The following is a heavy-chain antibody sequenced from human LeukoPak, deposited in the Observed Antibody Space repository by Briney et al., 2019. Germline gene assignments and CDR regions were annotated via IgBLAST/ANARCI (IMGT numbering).Heavy chain of an antibody. Sequence: SETLSLTCAVYGRSFSGYYWSWIRQPPGKGLEWIGEINHSGNTNYNPSLKSRVTISVDTSKNQFSLKLSSVTAADTAVYYCARGSRGRYSYGYVDYWGQGTLVTVSS. CDR2: INHSGNT. V-gene: IGHV4-34*01. J-gene: IGHJ4*02. CDR3: ARGSRGRYSYGYVDY. CDR1: GRSFSGYY. D-gene: IGHD5-18*01.